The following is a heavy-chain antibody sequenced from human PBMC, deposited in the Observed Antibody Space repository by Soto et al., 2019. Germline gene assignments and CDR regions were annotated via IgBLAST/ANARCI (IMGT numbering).Heavy chain of an antibody. J-gene: IGHJ3*02. CDR3: RVPSGNSEGSGFNI. V-gene: IGHV2-5*02. CDR2: IYWDDEK. CDR1: GFSLSTSGVG. Sequence: QITLKESGPTLVKPTQTLTVTCTFSGFSLSTSGVGVGWIRQPPGKALEWLALIYWDDEKRYSPSLKSSLTIIKDSSKNQVVFTMTNMDAVDTGTNYCRVPSGNSEGSGFNICGQGTMVTVSS. D-gene: IGHD3-3*01.